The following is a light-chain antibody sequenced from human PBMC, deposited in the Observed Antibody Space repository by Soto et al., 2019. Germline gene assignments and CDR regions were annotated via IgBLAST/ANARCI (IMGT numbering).Light chain of an antibody. J-gene: IGLJ3*02. CDR1: SSNIGAGYD. CDR2: GNS. V-gene: IGLV1-40*01. CDR3: QSYDSSLSGSV. Sequence: QSVLTHPPSVSGAPGLRVTISCTGSSSNIGAGYDVHWYQQLPGTAPKLLIYGNSNRPSGVPDRFSGSKSGTSASLAITGLQAEDEADYYCQSYDSSLSGSVFGGGTKLTVL.